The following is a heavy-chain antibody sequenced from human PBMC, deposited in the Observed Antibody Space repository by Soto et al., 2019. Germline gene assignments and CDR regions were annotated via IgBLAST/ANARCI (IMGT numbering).Heavy chain of an antibody. V-gene: IGHV3-23*01. Sequence: GGSLRLSCAASGFTFSSYAMSWVRQAPGKGLEWVSAISGSGSSTYYADSVKGRFTISRDNSKNTLYLQMNSLRAEDTAVYYCAKDPDFMVRGVMNYWGQGTLVTVSS. J-gene: IGHJ4*02. D-gene: IGHD3-10*01. CDR3: AKDPDFMVRGVMNY. CDR1: GFTFSSYA. CDR2: ISGSGSST.